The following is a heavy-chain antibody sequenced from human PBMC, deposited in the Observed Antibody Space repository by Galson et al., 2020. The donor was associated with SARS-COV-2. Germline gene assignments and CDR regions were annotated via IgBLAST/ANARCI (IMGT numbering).Heavy chain of an antibody. CDR2: IYYSGST. CDR3: ARGARLGGGYYFYYYLDV. D-gene: IGHD3-16*01. Sequence: SETLSLTCPISGGSISSGGYYWTWIRQHPGKGPEWIGYIYYSGSTYYNPSLKSLVTISVNTSKNQFSLKLSSVTAADTAVYYCARGARLGGGYYFYYYLDVWGKGTTVTVSS. V-gene: IGHV4-31*01. J-gene: IGHJ6*03. CDR1: GGSISSGGYY.